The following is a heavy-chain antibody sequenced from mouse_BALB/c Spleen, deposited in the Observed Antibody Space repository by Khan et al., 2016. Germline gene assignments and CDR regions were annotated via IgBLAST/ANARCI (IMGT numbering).Heavy chain of an antibody. D-gene: IGHD1-2*01. CDR1: GYSITSGYG. J-gene: IGHJ2*01. Sequence: EVQLLESGPGLVKPSQSLSLTCTVTGYSITSGYGWNWIRQFPGNKLEWMGYISYSGSTNYNPSLKSRIPITRDTSKNQFFLQLNSVTTEDTATYYCARTARIKYWGQGTTLTVSS. CDR3: ARTARIKY. CDR2: ISYSGST. V-gene: IGHV3-2*02.